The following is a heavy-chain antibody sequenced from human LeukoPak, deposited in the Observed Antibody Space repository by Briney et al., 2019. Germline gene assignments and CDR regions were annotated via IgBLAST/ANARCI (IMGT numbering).Heavy chain of an antibody. Sequence: GGSLRLSCAASGFTFSDYYMSWIRQAPGKGLEWVSAISGSGGSTYYADSVKGRFTISRDNSKNTLYLQMNSLRAEDTAVYYCAKDRYSGSYSDYWGQGTLVTVSS. D-gene: IGHD1-26*01. J-gene: IGHJ4*02. V-gene: IGHV3-23*01. CDR1: GFTFSDYY. CDR2: ISGSGGST. CDR3: AKDRYSGSYSDY.